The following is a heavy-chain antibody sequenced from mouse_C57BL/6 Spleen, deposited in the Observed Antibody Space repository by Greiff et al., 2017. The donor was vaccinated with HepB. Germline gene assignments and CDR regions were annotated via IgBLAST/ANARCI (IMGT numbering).Heavy chain of an antibody. Sequence: EVHLVESGGGLVKPGGSLKLSCAASGFTFSDYGMHWVRQAPEKGLEWVAYISSGSSTIYYADTVKGRFTISRDNATNTLFLQMTSLRSEDTAVYYCSINYYGGSYGGPFDYWGQGATLTVSS. D-gene: IGHD1-1*01. CDR2: ISSGSSTI. V-gene: IGHV5-17*01. CDR3: SINYYGGSYGGPFDY. CDR1: GFTFSDYG. J-gene: IGHJ2*01.